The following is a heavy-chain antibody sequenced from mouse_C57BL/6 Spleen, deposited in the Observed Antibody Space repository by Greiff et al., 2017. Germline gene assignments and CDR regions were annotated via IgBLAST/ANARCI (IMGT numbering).Heavy chain of an antibody. V-gene: IGHV10-1*01. Sequence: DGGLVQPKGSLKLSCAASGFSFNTYAMNWVRQAPGKGLEWVARIRSKGNNYATYYADSVKDRFTISRDDSESMLYLQMNNLKTEDTAMYYCVNDYDCAMDYWGQGTSVTVSS. CDR2: IRSKGNNYAT. D-gene: IGHD2-4*01. CDR3: VNDYDCAMDY. CDR1: GFSFNTYA. J-gene: IGHJ4*01.